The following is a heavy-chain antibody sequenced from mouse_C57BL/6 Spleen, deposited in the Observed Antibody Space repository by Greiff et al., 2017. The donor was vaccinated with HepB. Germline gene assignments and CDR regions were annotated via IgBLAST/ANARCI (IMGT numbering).Heavy chain of an antibody. D-gene: IGHD1-1*01. CDR1: GFTFSDYG. CDR2: ISSGSSTI. J-gene: IGHJ1*03. CDR3: ARGSREDWYFDV. V-gene: IGHV5-17*01. Sequence: DVMLVESGGGLVKPGGSLKLSCAASGFTFSDYGMHWVRQAPEKGLEWVAYISSGSSTIYYADTVKGRFTISRDNAKNTLFLQMTSLRSEDTAMYYCARGSREDWYFDVWGTGTTVTVSS.